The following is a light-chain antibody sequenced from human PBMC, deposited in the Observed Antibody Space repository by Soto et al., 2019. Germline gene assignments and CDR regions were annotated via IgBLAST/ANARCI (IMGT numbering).Light chain of an antibody. CDR2: EVS. CDR1: SSDVGGYNY. V-gene: IGLV2-14*01. Sequence: QSVLTQPASVSGSPGQSITISCTGTSSDVGGYNYVSWYQQHPGKAPKLMIYEVSNRPSGVSNRFSGSKSGNTASLTISGLKAEDDADYYCSSYTSSSTRVFGGGTKLTVL. J-gene: IGLJ3*02. CDR3: SSYTSSSTRV.